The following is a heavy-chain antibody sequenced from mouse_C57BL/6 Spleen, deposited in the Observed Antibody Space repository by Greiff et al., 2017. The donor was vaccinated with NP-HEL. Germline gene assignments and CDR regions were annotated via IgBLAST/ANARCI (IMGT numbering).Heavy chain of an antibody. CDR3: ARAITTVVATPYWYFDV. Sequence: VQLQQSGPELVKPGASVKMSCKASGYTFTDYNMHWVKQSHGKSLEWIGYINPNNGGTSYNQKFKGKATLTVNKSSSTAYMELRSLTSEDSAVYYCARAITTVVATPYWYFDVWGTGTTVTVSS. D-gene: IGHD1-1*01. CDR1: GYTFTDYN. V-gene: IGHV1-22*01. J-gene: IGHJ1*03. CDR2: INPNNGGT.